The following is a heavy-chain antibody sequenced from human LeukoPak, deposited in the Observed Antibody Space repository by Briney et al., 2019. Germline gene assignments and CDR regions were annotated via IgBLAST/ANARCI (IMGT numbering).Heavy chain of an antibody. D-gene: IGHD2-2*01. CDR3: ARDLNMPHPEKGSEGA. CDR1: GGSISSSNW. CDR2: IYHSGST. Sequence: SGTLSLTCAVSGGSISSSNWWSWVRQPPGKGLEWIGEIYHSGSTNYNPSLKSRVTISVDKSKNQFSLKLSSVTAADTAVYYCARDLNMPHPEKGSEGAWGQGTLVTVSS. V-gene: IGHV4-4*02. J-gene: IGHJ5*02.